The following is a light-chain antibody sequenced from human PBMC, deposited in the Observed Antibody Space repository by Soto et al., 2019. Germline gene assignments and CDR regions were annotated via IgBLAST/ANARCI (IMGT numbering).Light chain of an antibody. CDR1: QTVSSVH. CDR2: GAS. Sequence: ELVLTQSPGTLSLSPVERATLSCMASQTVSSVHLAWYQQKPGQAPRLLIYGASRRATGIPDRFSGSGSGTDFTLTISRLEPEDFAVYYCQQYDNSLWTFGQGTKVDIK. V-gene: IGKV3-20*01. J-gene: IGKJ1*01. CDR3: QQYDNSLWT.